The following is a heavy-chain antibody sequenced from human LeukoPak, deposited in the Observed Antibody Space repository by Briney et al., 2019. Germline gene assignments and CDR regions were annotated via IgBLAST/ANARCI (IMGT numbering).Heavy chain of an antibody. J-gene: IGHJ4*02. Sequence: SETLSLTCTVSGGSISSYYWSWIRQPPGKGLEWIGYIYYSGSTNYNPSLKSRVTISVDTSKNQFSLKLSSVTAADTAVYYCAREATSLYCGGDCYSSPTYFDYWGQGTLVTVSS. CDR2: IYYSGST. D-gene: IGHD2-21*02. CDR3: AREATSLYCGGDCYSSPTYFDY. V-gene: IGHV4-59*01. CDR1: GGSISSYY.